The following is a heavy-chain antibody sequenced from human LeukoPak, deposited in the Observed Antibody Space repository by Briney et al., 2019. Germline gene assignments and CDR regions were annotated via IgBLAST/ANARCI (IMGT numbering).Heavy chain of an antibody. CDR1: GFTFSSYS. D-gene: IGHD3-10*01. V-gene: IGHV3-48*01. CDR3: ARIGVTSFDY. J-gene: IGHJ4*02. CDR2: ISSSSTI. Sequence: GGSLRLSCAASGFTFSSYSMNWVRQAPGKGLEWVSYISSSSTIYYADSVKGRFTISRDNAKNSLYLQMNSLRAEDTAVYYCARIGVTSFDYWGQGTLVTVSS.